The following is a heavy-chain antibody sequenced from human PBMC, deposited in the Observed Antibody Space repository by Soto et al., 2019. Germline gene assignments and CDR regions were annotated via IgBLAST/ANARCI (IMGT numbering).Heavy chain of an antibody. Sequence: EVQLVESGGGSVQPGGSLRLSCAASGFTFNDYWMHWVRQGPGKGLLWVSRINSDGSSTSYADSVKGRLTISRDNAKNTVYLQMNSLRAEDTAVYYCARVYRTSWYAYDNWGQGTLVTVSS. CDR2: INSDGSST. V-gene: IGHV3-74*01. D-gene: IGHD6-13*01. J-gene: IGHJ4*02. CDR3: ARVYRTSWYAYDN. CDR1: GFTFNDYW.